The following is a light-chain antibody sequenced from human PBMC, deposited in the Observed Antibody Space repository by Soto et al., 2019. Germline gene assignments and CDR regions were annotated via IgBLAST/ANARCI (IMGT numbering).Light chain of an antibody. J-gene: IGKJ4*01. V-gene: IGKV1-33*01. CDR3: QQYNSYPLT. Sequence: DIQMTQSPSSLSASVGDRVTITCQASQDISNYLNWYQQKPGKAPKLLIYDASNLESGVPSRFSGSGSGTEFTLTISSLQPDDFATHYCQQYNSYPLTFGGGTKVDI. CDR2: DAS. CDR1: QDISNY.